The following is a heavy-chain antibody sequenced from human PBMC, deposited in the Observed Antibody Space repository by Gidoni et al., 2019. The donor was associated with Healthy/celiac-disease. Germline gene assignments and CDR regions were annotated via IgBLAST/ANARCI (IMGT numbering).Heavy chain of an antibody. CDR2: ISSSSSYI. V-gene: IGHV3-21*01. CDR3: ARVGGGGYGPSDY. D-gene: IGHD5-12*01. CDR1: GFTFSSYS. Sequence: EVQLVESGGGLVKPGGSLRLSCAASGFTFSSYSMNWVRQAPGKGLEWFSSISSSSSYIYYADSVKGRFTISRDNAKNSLYLQMNSLRAEDTAVYYCARVGGGGYGPSDYWGQGTLVTVSS. J-gene: IGHJ4*02.